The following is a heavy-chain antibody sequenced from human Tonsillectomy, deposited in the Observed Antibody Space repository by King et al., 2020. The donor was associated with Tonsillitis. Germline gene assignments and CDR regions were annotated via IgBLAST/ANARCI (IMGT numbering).Heavy chain of an antibody. J-gene: IGHJ3*02. CDR1: GFTFSSYW. D-gene: IGHD1-26*01. V-gene: IGHV3-74*01. Sequence: VQLVESGGGLVQPGGSLRLSCAASGFTFSSYWTHWVRQAPGKGLVWVSRINSDGSSTIYADSVKGRFTISRDNAKNTLYLQMNSLRAEDTAVYYCARDRVGPGDAFDIWGQGTMVTVSS. CDR2: INSDGSST. CDR3: ARDRVGPGDAFDI.